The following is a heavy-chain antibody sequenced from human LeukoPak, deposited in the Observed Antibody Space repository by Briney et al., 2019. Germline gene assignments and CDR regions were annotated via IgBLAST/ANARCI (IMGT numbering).Heavy chain of an antibody. CDR2: IWSDGSIK. D-gene: IGHD6-19*01. J-gene: IGHJ4*02. CDR3: ASGSIAVAGTPSITHY. V-gene: IGHV3-33*08. Sequence: GGSLRLSCAASGFTFNNYGMHWVRQAPGKGLEWVAVIWSDGSIKYYADSVKGRFTISRDNSRNALSLQMNSLRAEDTAVYYCASGSIAVAGTPSITHYWGQGTLVTVSS. CDR1: GFTFNNYG.